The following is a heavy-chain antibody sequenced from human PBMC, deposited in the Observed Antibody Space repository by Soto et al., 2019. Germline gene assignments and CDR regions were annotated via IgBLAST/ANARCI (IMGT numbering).Heavy chain of an antibody. D-gene: IGHD3-10*01. CDR2: INPGGEPI. CDR1: GYIFTSFY. Sequence: QVQLVQSGAEVKEPGASVKVSCTASGYIFTSFYIHWVRQAPGQGLEWMALINPGGEPISYAQRSQGRVTGTRDTSTGTANMEANSLTSDDTAIYYCARAIRGTTSPGFEIWGQGTMGTVSA. CDR3: ARAIRGTTSPGFEI. V-gene: IGHV1-46*01. J-gene: IGHJ3*02.